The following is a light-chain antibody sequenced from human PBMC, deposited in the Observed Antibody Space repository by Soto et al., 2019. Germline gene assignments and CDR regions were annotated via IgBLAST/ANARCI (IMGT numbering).Light chain of an antibody. CDR1: QSVSNN. Sequence: EIVMTQSPATLSVSPGERATLSCGASQSVSNNLAWYQQKPGQAPRLLIYGASTRATGIPARFSGSGSGTEFTLTISGLQSEDFALYYCQQYNDWPLTFGPGTKVDIK. J-gene: IGKJ3*01. CDR2: GAS. CDR3: QQYNDWPLT. V-gene: IGKV3-15*01.